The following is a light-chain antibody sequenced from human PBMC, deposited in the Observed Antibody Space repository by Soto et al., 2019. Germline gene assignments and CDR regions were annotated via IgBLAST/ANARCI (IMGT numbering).Light chain of an antibody. CDR1: ESISSW. Sequence: DIQMTQSPSTLSASVGDRIIITCRASESISSWLAWYQQKPGKAPKLLIYKASTLESGVPSRFSASGSGTEFTLTISSLQPDDSATYFCHQYRASHTFSGGTKVEIK. CDR2: KAS. V-gene: IGKV1-5*03. J-gene: IGKJ4*01. CDR3: HQYRASHT.